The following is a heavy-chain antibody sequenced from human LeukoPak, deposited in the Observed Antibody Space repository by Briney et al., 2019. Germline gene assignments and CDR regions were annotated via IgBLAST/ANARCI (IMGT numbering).Heavy chain of an antibody. Sequence: SETLSLTCTVSGGSISNYYWSWIRQPPGKGLEWIGYIYYSGSTKYNPSLKSRVTISVDMSKNQFSLTLSSVTAADTAVYYCARDGSGSYYNWFDPWGQGILVTVSS. CDR2: IYYSGST. CDR1: GGSISNYY. V-gene: IGHV4-59*01. J-gene: IGHJ5*02. CDR3: ARDGSGSYYNWFDP. D-gene: IGHD3-10*01.